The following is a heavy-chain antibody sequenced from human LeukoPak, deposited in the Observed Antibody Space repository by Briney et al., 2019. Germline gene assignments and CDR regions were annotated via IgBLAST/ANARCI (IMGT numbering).Heavy chain of an antibody. V-gene: IGHV4-34*01. J-gene: IGHJ6*02. Sequence: PSETLSLTCAVYGGSFSAYYWSWIRQPPGKGLEGIGKIDHSGNTNYNPSLKSRVTISIDTSKNQFSLKLSSVPAADTAVYYCARFRYFDCSYGHYGLDVWGQGTTVTVSS. CDR1: GGSFSAYY. D-gene: IGHD3-9*01. CDR2: IDHSGNT. CDR3: ARFRYFDCSYGHYGLDV.